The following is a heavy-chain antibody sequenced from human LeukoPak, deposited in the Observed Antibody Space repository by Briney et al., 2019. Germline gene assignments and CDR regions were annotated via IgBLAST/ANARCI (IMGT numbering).Heavy chain of an antibody. V-gene: IGHV4-4*02. CDR2: MYLSGTT. J-gene: IGHJ4*02. CDR1: GYSINSLDL. Sequence: SETLSLTCTVSGYSINSLDLWNWVRQPTGKGVEWIGEMYLSGTTHSNPSVKSRVTISIDKSKNQFFLNLSSVTAADTAVYYCAGLVGRYSSGLYYYYFDYWGQGTLVTVSS. D-gene: IGHD3-22*01. CDR3: AGLVGRYSSGLYYYYFDY.